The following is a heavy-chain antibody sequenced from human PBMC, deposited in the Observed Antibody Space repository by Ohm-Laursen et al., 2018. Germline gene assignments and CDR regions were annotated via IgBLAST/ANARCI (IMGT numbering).Heavy chain of an antibody. CDR1: GFTFSSYG. Sequence: LSLTCAASGFTFSSYGMHWVRQAPGKGLEWVAVISYDGSNKYYADSVKGRFTISRDNSKNTLYLQMNSLRAEDTAVYYCAKDKWKLLSYYYYGMDVWGQGTTVTVSS. CDR2: ISYDGSNK. V-gene: IGHV3-30*18. D-gene: IGHD1-26*01. J-gene: IGHJ6*02. CDR3: AKDKWKLLSYYYYGMDV.